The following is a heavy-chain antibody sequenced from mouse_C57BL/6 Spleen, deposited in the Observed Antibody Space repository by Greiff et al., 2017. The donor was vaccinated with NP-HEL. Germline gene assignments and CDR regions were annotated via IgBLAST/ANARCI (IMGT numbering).Heavy chain of an antibody. J-gene: IGHJ2*01. CDR1: GFTFSSYG. CDR3: ARQGLTTVVATDY. Sequence: EVKLVESGGDLVKPGGSLKLSCAASGFTFSSYGMSWVRQTPDKRLEWVATISSGGSYTYYPDSVKGRFTISRDNAKNTLYLQMSSLKSEDTAMYYCARQGLTTVVATDYWGQGTTLTVSS. CDR2: ISSGGSYT. V-gene: IGHV5-6*01. D-gene: IGHD1-1*01.